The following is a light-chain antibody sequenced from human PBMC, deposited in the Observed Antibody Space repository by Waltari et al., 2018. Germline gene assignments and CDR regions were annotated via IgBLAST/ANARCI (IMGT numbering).Light chain of an antibody. CDR2: DVS. V-gene: IGLV2-14*01. CDR1: SSDVGVYNY. Sequence: QSALTQPASVSGSPGQSITISCTGTSSDVGVYNYVSWYQQHPGKAPKLMIYDVSERPAGVSNRLSGSKSGNTASLTISGLQAEDEADYYCNSYAGSSSWVFGGGTKLTVL. CDR3: NSYAGSSSWV. J-gene: IGLJ3*02.